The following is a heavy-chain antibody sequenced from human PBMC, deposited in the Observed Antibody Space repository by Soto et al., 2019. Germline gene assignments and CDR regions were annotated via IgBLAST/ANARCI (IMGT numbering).Heavy chain of an antibody. CDR3: ARDGQGVTIFGVARLGMDV. D-gene: IGHD3-3*01. V-gene: IGHV3-48*02. CDR1: GFTFSSYS. CDR2: ISSSSSTI. Sequence: HPGGSLRLSCAASGFTFSSYSMNWVRQAPGKGLEWVSYISSSSSTIYYADSVKGRFTISRDNAKNSLYLQMNSLRDEDTAVYYCARDGQGVTIFGVARLGMDVWGQGTTVTVSS. J-gene: IGHJ6*02.